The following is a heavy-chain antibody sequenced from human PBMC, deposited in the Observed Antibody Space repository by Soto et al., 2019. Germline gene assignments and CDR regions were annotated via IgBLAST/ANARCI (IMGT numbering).Heavy chain of an antibody. V-gene: IGHV3-48*03. CDR3: AREFEYDYVWGSYRLTNYFDY. CDR2: ISSSGSTI. CDR1: GFTFSSYE. D-gene: IGHD3-16*02. J-gene: IGHJ4*02. Sequence: LRLSCAASGFTFSSYEMNWVRQAPGKGLEWVSYISSSGSTIYYADSVKGRFTISRDNAKNSPYLQMNSLRAEDTAVYYCAREFEYDYVWGSYRLTNYFDYWGQGTLVTVSS.